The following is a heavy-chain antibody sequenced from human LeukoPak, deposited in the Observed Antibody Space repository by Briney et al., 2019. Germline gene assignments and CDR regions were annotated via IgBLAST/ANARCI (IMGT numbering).Heavy chain of an antibody. D-gene: IGHD3-10*01. J-gene: IGHJ4*02. CDR3: ARVAFRSGSYFKAATVFDY. V-gene: IGHV4-31*03. CDR2: IYYSGST. CDR1: GGSISSGGYY. Sequence: PSQTLSLTCTVSGGSISSGGYYWSWIRQHPGKGLEWIGYIYYSGSTYYNPSLKSRVTISVDTSKNQFSLKLSSVTAADTAVYYCARVAFRSGSYFKAATVFDYWGQGTLVTFSS.